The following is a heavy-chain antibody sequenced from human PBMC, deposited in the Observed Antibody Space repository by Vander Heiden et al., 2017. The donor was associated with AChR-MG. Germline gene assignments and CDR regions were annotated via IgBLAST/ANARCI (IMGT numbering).Heavy chain of an antibody. V-gene: IGHV3-23*01. D-gene: IGHD6-6*01. CDR2: ISGSGGST. CDR1: GFTFSTYA. J-gene: IGHJ5*01. CDR3: AKDPSLEYSSS. Sequence: EVQLLESGGGLVQPGGSLRLSCAASGFTFSTYAMSWVRRAPGKGLEWVSAISGSGGSTYYADSVKGRFTISRDNSKNTLYLQMNSLRAEDTAVYCCAKDPSLEYSSSWGHGTLVTVAS.